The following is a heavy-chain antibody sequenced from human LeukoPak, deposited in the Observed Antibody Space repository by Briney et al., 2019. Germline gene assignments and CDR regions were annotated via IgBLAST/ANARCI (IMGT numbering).Heavy chain of an antibody. J-gene: IGHJ4*02. CDR3: AKDHHLYPTTSFDY. CDR2: ISGSGGST. Sequence: GGPLRLSCAASGFTFSSYAMSWVRQAPGKGLEWVSAISGSGGSTYYADSVKGRFTISRDNSKNTLYLQMNSLRAEDTAVYYCAKDHHLYPTTSFDYWGQGTLVTVSS. V-gene: IGHV3-23*01. CDR1: GFTFSSYA. D-gene: IGHD3-16*01.